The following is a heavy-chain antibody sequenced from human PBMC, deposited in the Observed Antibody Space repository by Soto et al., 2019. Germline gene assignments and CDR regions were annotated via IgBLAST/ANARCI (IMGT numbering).Heavy chain of an antibody. CDR2: IRSKAYGGTT. CDR1: GFTFGDYA. D-gene: IGHD6-25*01. J-gene: IGHJ4*02. CDR3: ARIAAGY. V-gene: IGHV3-49*03. Sequence: GGSLRLSCTASGFTFGDYAMSWFRQAPGKGLEWVGFIRSKAYGGTTEYAASVKGRVTMTRDTSTSTVYMELSSLRPEDTAVYYCARIAAGYWGQGTLVTVSS.